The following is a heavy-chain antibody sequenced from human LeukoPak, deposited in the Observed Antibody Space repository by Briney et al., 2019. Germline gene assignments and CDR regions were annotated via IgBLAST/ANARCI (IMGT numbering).Heavy chain of an antibody. CDR3: ARAEYCSSTSCYSGGRLYSSSAGDY. CDR2: ISACNGDT. CDR1: GGTFTSYA. Sequence: ASVKVSCKASGGTFTSYAISWVRQAPGQGLEWMGWISACNGDTNYAQKFQGRVSMTTDTSTNTAYMELRSLRSDDTAVFYCARAEYCSSTSCYSGGRLYSSSAGDYWGQGTQVTVSS. J-gene: IGHJ4*02. D-gene: IGHD2-2*01. V-gene: IGHV1-18*01.